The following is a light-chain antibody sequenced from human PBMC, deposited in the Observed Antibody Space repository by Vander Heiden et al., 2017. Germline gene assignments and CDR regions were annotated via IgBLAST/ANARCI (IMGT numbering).Light chain of an antibody. CDR3: QQYDNLPYT. J-gene: IGKJ2*01. Sequence: EIQMTQSAFSLSASVGDRVTITCQASQDISNYLNWYQQKPGEAPKLLIYDASNLETGVPSRFSGSGSGTDFTFTISSLQPEDIATYYCQQYDNLPYTFGQGTKLEIK. CDR1: QDISNY. V-gene: IGKV1-33*01. CDR2: DAS.